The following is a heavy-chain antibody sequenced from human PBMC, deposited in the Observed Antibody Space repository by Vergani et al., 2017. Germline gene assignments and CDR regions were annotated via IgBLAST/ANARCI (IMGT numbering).Heavy chain of an antibody. CDR3: ARAVVVAATGGYYYYYYMDV. CDR1: GGSISSGSYY. D-gene: IGHD2-15*01. J-gene: IGHJ6*03. V-gene: IGHV4-61*02. Sequence: QVQLQESGPGLVKPSQTLSLTCTVSGGSISSGSYYWSWIRQPAGKGLEWIGRIYTSGSTNYNPSLKSRVTISVDTSKNQFSLKLSSVTAADTAVYYCARAVVVAATGGYYYYYYMDVWGKGP. CDR2: IYTSGST.